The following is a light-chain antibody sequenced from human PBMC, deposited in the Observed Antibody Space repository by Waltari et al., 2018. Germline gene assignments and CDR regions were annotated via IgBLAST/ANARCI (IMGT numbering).Light chain of an antibody. Sequence: QSVLTQPPSASGTPAQRVTISCSGSSSHLGSNDVFWYQPPPGTAPKLPIYRNKPRPSGVPDRFSGSKSGTSASLAISGLRSEDEADYYCAAWDDSLSALVFGGGTKLTVL. CDR2: RNK. V-gene: IGLV1-47*01. CDR1: SSHLGSND. J-gene: IGLJ2*01. CDR3: AAWDDSLSALV.